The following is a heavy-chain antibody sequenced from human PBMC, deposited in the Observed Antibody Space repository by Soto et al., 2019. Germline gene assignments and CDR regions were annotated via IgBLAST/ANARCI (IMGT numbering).Heavy chain of an antibody. V-gene: IGHV4-34*01. D-gene: IGHD1-26*01. CDR3: ARGGRGISSTSYYKNVYYMDI. CDR2: INHSGSA. Sequence: QVQLQQWGAGLLEPSETLSLTCAVHGGTFSAYYWTWVRQAPGKGLEWIGEINHSGSATYNPSLKSRVTISVDTSKDQFSLRLTSLTAADTAMYFCARGGRGISSTSYYKNVYYMDIWGKGTTVTVSS. J-gene: IGHJ6*03. CDR1: GGTFSAYY.